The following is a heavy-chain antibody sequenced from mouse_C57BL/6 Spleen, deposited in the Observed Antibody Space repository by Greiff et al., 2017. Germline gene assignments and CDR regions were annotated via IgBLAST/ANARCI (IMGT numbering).Heavy chain of an antibody. D-gene: IGHD2-13*01. V-gene: IGHV14-2*01. J-gene: IGHJ3*01. CDR2: IDPEDGET. Sequence: EVQLQQSGAELVKPGASVKLSCTASGFNIKDYYMHWVKQRTEQGLAWIGRIDPEDGETKYAPKFQGKATITADTSSNTAYLQLSSLTSEDTAVYYCALGDGDSWFAYWGQGTLVTVSA. CDR1: GFNIKDYY. CDR3: ALGDGDSWFAY.